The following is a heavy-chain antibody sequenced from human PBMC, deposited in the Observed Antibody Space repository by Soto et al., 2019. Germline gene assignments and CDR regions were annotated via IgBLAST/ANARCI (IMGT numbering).Heavy chain of an antibody. V-gene: IGHV4-39*01. CDR2: IYISGST. J-gene: IGHJ5*02. Sequence: SETLSLTCTVSGGSISSSTYYWGWMRQPPGKGLEWIASIYISGSTYYNPSLKSRVTISVDTSKNQFSLKLSSVTAADTAVYYCARHPSDFWFDPWGQGTLVTVSS. CDR1: GGSISSSTYY. CDR3: ARHPSDFWFDP. D-gene: IGHD2-21*02.